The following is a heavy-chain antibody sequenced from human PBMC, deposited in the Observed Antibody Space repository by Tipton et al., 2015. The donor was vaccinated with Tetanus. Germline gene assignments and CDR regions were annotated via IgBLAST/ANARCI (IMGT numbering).Heavy chain of an antibody. Sequence: TLSLTCSVSDGSLFSGSFYWAWIRQPPVKGLEWIGEINPSGSTNYNPSLKSRVTISVDTSKNRVSLKLNSVTAADTAVYYCARGSKGSTAWFPDHYGMDVWGQGTTVTVSS. CDR1: DGSLFSGSFY. CDR3: ARGSKGSTAWFPDHYGMDV. J-gene: IGHJ6*02. V-gene: IGHV4-39*07. D-gene: IGHD6-19*01. CDR2: INPSGST.